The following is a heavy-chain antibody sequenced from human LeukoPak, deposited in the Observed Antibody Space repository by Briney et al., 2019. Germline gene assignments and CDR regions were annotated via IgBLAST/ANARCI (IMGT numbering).Heavy chain of an antibody. CDR3: AKGAVAEYFQH. Sequence: GGSLRLSCAASGFTLSSYGMHWVRQAPGKGLEWVAFIRHDESNKYYADSVKGRFTISRDNSKNTLYLQMNSLRAEDTAVYYCAKGAVAEYFQHWGQGTLVTVSS. J-gene: IGHJ1*01. CDR2: IRHDESNK. V-gene: IGHV3-30*02. CDR1: GFTLSSYG. D-gene: IGHD6-19*01.